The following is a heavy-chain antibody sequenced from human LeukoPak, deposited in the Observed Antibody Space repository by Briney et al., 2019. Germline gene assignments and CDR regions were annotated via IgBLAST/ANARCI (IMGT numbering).Heavy chain of an antibody. CDR2: ISYDGSNK. D-gene: IGHD5-12*01. J-gene: IGHJ3*02. V-gene: IGHV3-30-3*01. Sequence: PGGSLRLSCAASGFTFSSYAMHWVRQAPGKGLEWVAVISYDGSNKYYADSVKGRFTISRDNSKNTLYLQMNSLRAEDTVVYYCARDSRGYDYPQSGLGAFDIWGQGTMVTVSS. CDR1: GFTFSSYA. CDR3: ARDSRGYDYPQSGLGAFDI.